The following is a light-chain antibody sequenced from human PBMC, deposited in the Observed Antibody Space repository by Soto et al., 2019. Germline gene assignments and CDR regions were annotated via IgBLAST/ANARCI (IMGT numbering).Light chain of an antibody. V-gene: IGLV1-40*01. CDR1: SSNIGAGYD. CDR2: GNS. Sequence: QSVLTQPPSVCGAPGQRVTISCTGSSSNIGAGYDVHWYQQLPGTAPKLLIYGNSNRPSGVPDRFSGSKSGTSASLAITGLRAEDEADYYCQSYDSSLSGWVFDGGTKLTVL. J-gene: IGLJ3*02. CDR3: QSYDSSLSGWV.